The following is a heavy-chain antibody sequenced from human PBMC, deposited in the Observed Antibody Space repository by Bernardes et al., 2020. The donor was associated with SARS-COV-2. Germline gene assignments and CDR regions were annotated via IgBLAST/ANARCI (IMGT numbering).Heavy chain of an antibody. CDR2: ISYEGSKK. J-gene: IGHJ4*02. CDR1: GFTFNNYG. Sequence: GGSLRLSCAASGFTFNNYGIHWVRQAPGKGLEWVAFISYEGSKKYYLDSLKGRFTIPRDSSKNTLYLQMNSLRDDDTAVYYCVKRRAIFELWAGNFDYWGQGTLVTVSS. V-gene: IGHV3-30*18. CDR3: VKRRAIFELWAGNFDY. D-gene: IGHD5-18*01.